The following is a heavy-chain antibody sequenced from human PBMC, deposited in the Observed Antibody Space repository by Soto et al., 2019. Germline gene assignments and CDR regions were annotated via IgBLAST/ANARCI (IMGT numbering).Heavy chain of an antibody. V-gene: IGHV4-31*03. CDR1: GGSISIGGYY. Sequence: PSETLSVTCTFSGGSISIGGYYWSWIRQHPGKGLEWIGYIYYSGSTYYNPSLKSRVTISVDTSKNQFSLKLSSVTAADTAVYYCARDSRSSSYGTNWFDPWGQGAMVTVSS. CDR3: ARDSRSSSYGTNWFDP. CDR2: IYYSGST. J-gene: IGHJ5*02. D-gene: IGHD6-6*01.